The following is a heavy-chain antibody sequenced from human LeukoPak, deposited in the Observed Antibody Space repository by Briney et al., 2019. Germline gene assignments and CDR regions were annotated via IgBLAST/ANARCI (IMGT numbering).Heavy chain of an antibody. Sequence: EASVKVSCKASGYTFTGYYMHWVRQAPGQGLEWMRWINPNSGGTNYAQKFQGRVTMTRDTSISTAYMELSRLRSDDTAVYYCARDEQWLAGIDYWGQGTLVTVSS. CDR1: GYTFTGYY. V-gene: IGHV1-2*02. D-gene: IGHD6-19*01. CDR3: ARDEQWLAGIDY. CDR2: INPNSGGT. J-gene: IGHJ4*02.